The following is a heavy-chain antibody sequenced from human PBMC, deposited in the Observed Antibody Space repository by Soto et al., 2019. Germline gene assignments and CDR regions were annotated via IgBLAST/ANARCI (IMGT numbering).Heavy chain of an antibody. CDR3: AKATGTRPYGMDV. CDR1: GFTFSSYG. D-gene: IGHD1-1*01. V-gene: IGHV3-30*18. J-gene: IGHJ6*02. CDR2: ISYDGSNK. Sequence: PGGSLRLSCAASGFTFSSYGMHWVRQAPGKGPEWVAVISYDGSNKYYADSVKGRSTISRDNSKNTLYLQMNSLRAEDTAVYYCAKATGTRPYGMDVWGQGTTVTVSS.